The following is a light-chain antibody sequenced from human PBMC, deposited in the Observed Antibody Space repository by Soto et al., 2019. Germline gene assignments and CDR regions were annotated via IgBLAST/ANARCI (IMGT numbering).Light chain of an antibody. Sequence: EIVLTQSPATLSLSPGERATLSCRASESVNNFLAWYQQKPGQAPRLLIYDSSNRATGVPTRFSGSGSGTDFTLTISPLESEDFAVYYCQHRLNSAYGFGQGTKMEI. CDR1: ESVNNF. V-gene: IGKV3-11*01. CDR2: DSS. J-gene: IGKJ2*03. CDR3: QHRLNSAYG.